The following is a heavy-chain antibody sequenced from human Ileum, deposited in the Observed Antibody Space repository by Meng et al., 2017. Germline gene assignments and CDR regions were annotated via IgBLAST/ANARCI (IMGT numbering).Heavy chain of an antibody. Sequence: GRPQRGGEGLLKPSETLSLTCDVYGASFSGYYWIWIRQPPGKGLEWIGEIDHSGSANYDPSLKSRVTMSADASKKQFSLKLSSVTAADTAVYYCARGRMGGSAWWGPGTLVTVSS. CDR2: IDHSGSA. D-gene: IGHD1-26*01. CDR3: ARGRMGGSAW. J-gene: IGHJ4*02. V-gene: IGHV4-34*01. CDR1: GASFSGYY.